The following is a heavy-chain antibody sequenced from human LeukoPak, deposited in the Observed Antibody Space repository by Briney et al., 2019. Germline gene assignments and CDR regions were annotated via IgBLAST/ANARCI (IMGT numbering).Heavy chain of an antibody. CDR2: ITPFNGNT. Sequence: ASVKVSCKASGYTFTYRYLHWVRQAPGQALEWMGWITPFNGNTNYAQKFQDRVTITRDRSMSTAYMELSSLRSEDTAMYYCASAELLRSAHAFDIWGQGTMVTVSS. V-gene: IGHV1-45*02. CDR3: ASAELLRSAHAFDI. D-gene: IGHD1-26*01. CDR1: GYTFTYRY. J-gene: IGHJ3*02.